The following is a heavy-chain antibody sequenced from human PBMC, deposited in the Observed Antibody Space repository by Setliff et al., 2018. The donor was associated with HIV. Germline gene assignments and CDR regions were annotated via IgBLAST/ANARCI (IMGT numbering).Heavy chain of an antibody. CDR3: ARFPLLHKNAFDI. CDR1: GGSISSYY. V-gene: IGHV4-4*09. J-gene: IGHJ3*02. CDR2: IYTSGST. D-gene: IGHD2-15*01. Sequence: SETLSLTCTVSGGSISSYYWSWIRQPPGKGLEWIGYIYTSGSTNYNPSLKSRVTISVDTSKNQFSLKVNSVTAADTAVYYCARFPLLHKNAFDIWGQGTMVTVSS.